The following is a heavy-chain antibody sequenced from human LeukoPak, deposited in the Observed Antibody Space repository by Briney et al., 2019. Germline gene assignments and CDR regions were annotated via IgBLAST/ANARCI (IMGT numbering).Heavy chain of an antibody. Sequence: GGSLRLSCAASGFTFSSYAMSWVRQAPGKGLEWVSAISGSGGSTYYADSVKGRFTISRDNSKNTLYLQMNSLRAEDTAVYYCAKDTIVVVMKYYFDYWGQGTLVTVSS. V-gene: IGHV3-23*01. CDR3: AKDTIVVVMKYYFDY. J-gene: IGHJ4*02. D-gene: IGHD3-22*01. CDR2: ISGSGGST. CDR1: GFTFSSYA.